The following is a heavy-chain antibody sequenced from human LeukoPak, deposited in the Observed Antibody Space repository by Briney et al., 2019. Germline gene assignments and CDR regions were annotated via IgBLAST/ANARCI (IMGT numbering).Heavy chain of an antibody. CDR1: GFTVSSNY. CDR2: IYSGGST. CDR3: ARGRAYGYFDY. J-gene: IGHJ4*02. Sequence: PGGSLRLSCAASGFTVSSNYMSWVSQAPGKGLEWVSVIYSGGSTYYADSVKGRFTISRDNSKNTLYLQMNSLRAEDTAVYYCARGRAYGYFDYWGQGTPVTVSS. V-gene: IGHV3-66*01. D-gene: IGHD2-21*01.